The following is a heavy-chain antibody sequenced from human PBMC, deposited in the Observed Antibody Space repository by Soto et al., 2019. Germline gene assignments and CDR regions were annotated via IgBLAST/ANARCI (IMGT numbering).Heavy chain of an antibody. CDR2: IDWDDDK. J-gene: IGHJ6*02. Sequence: SGPTLVNPTQTLTLTCTFSGFSLSTSGMCVSWIRQPPGKALEWLARIDWDDDKYYSTSLKTRLTISKDTSKNQVVLTMTNMDPVDTATYYCARIPYASYSSSPYYGMDVWGQGTTVTVSS. V-gene: IGHV2-70*11. CDR3: ARIPYASYSSSPYYGMDV. D-gene: IGHD6-13*01. CDR1: GFSLSTSGMC.